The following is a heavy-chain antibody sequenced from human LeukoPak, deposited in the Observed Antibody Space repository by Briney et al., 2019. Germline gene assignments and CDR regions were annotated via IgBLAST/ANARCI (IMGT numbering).Heavy chain of an antibody. V-gene: IGHV1-2*02. CDR2: INPNSGGT. J-gene: IGHJ5*02. CDR1: GYTFTGYY. Sequence: ASVKVSCKASGYTFTGYYMHWVRQAPGQGLEWMGWINPNSGGTNYAQKFQGRVTMTRDTSISTAYMELSRLRSDDTAVYYCARVGVIITSFAWFDPWGQGTLVTVSS. D-gene: IGHD3-10*01. CDR3: ARVGVIITSFAWFDP.